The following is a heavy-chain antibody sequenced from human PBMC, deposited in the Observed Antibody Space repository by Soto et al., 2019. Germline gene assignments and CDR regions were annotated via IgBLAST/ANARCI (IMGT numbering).Heavy chain of an antibody. J-gene: IGHJ4*02. D-gene: IGHD6-13*01. CDR1: GFTFSNYA. V-gene: IGHV3-23*01. CDR3: AKDQGSSWYEIDY. Sequence: EVQLLESGGGLVQPGGYLRLSCAASGFTFSNYAVTWVRQDPGKGLEWVSTISGSGGSTYYADSVKGRFTISRDNSKNTLYLQMNSLRAEDTAVYYCAKDQGSSWYEIDYWGQGTLVTVSS. CDR2: ISGSGGST.